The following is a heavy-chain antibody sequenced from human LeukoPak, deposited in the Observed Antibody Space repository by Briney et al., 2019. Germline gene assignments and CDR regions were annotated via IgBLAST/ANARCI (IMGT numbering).Heavy chain of an antibody. V-gene: IGHV4-39*02. CDR3: ATDSGSTSRGSWTWEHKTKKVDSPFDP. CDR2: IYVAGRKDSDSGRT. Sequence: SEALSLTCIVSGGSIRSGSYSWVWIRQPQGKGLEWIGTIYVAGRKDSDSGRTGVTPSLMSRVTISVDKSKNHLSLRLTSVTAADTAVYYCATDSGSTSRGSWTWEHKTKKVDSPFDPWGLGTLVTVSS. J-gene: IGHJ5*02. CDR1: GGSIRSGSYS. D-gene: IGHD3-22*01.